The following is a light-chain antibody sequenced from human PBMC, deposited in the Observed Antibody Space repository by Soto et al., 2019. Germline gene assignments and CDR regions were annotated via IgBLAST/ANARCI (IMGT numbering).Light chain of an antibody. CDR1: SSDVGGYNY. J-gene: IGLJ1*01. CDR2: EVS. V-gene: IGLV2-8*01. CDR3: SSYAGSNNFV. Sequence: QSALTQPPSASGSPGQSVTISCTGSSSDVGGYNYVSWYQQHPGKAPKLMIYEVSERPSGVPDRFSGSKSSNTASLTVSGLQPEDDADYYCSSYAGSNNFVFGTGTKVTVL.